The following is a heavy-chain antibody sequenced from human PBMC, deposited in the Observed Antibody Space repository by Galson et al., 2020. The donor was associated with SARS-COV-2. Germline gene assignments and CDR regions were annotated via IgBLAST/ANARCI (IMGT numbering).Heavy chain of an antibody. Sequence: TLSLTCTVSGGSISGGGYYWSWIRQHPGKGLEWLGYIYYTGSAYYNSSLQSRVAMSIDTSKNQFSLKLNSLTAADTAVYYCARGGSGFAYGMDVWGQGTTVTVSS. D-gene: IGHD3-3*01. CDR1: GGSISGGGYY. J-gene: IGHJ6*02. V-gene: IGHV4-31*03. CDR3: ARGGSGFAYGMDV. CDR2: IYYTGSA.